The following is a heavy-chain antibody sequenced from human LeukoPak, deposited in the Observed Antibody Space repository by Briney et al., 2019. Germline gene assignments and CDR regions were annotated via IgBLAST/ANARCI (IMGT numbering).Heavy chain of an antibody. D-gene: IGHD5-12*01. J-gene: IGHJ6*03. CDR2: IYYSGST. CDR1: GGSISSYY. V-gene: IGHV4-59*12. CDR3: ARVQRSGYDPYYMDV. Sequence: SETLSLTCTVSGGSISSYYWSWIRQPPGKGLEWIGYIYYSGSTYYNPSLKSRVTISVDTSKNQFSLKLSSVTAADTAVYYCARVQRSGYDPYYMDVWGKGTTVTVSS.